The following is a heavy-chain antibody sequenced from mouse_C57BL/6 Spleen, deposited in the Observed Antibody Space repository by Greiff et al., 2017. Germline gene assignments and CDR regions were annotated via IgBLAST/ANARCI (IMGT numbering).Heavy chain of an antibody. CDR3: ARGAHYYGSSYVGYYAMDY. CDR2: IDPSDSYT. Sequence: VQLQQPGAELVMPGASVKLSCKASGYTFTSYWMHWVKQRPGQGLEWIGEIDPSDSYTNYNQKFKGKSTLTVDKSSSTAYMQLSSLTSEDSAVYYCARGAHYYGSSYVGYYAMDYWGQGTSVTVSS. J-gene: IGHJ4*01. CDR1: GYTFTSYW. D-gene: IGHD1-1*01. V-gene: IGHV1-69*01.